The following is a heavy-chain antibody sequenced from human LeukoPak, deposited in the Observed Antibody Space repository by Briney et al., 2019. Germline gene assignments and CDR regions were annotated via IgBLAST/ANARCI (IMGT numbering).Heavy chain of an antibody. V-gene: IGHV1-69*05. J-gene: IGHJ3*02. CDR3: ARDLFYCTNGVCRQTDPDAFDI. CDR1: GGTFSSYA. Sequence: SVKVSCKASGGTFSSYAISWVRQAPGQGLEWMGRIIPIFGTANYAQKFQGRVTITTDESTSTAYMELSSLRSEDTAVYYCARDLFYCTNGVCRQTDPDAFDIWGQGTMVTVSP. D-gene: IGHD2-8*01. CDR2: IIPIFGTA.